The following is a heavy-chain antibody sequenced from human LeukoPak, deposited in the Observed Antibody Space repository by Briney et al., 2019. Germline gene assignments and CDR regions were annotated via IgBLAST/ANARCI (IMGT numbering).Heavy chain of an antibody. D-gene: IGHD3-22*01. CDR3: ARDLPSPYYDSSGYPSDSFDI. V-gene: IGHV4-4*07. CDR2: IYTSGST. J-gene: IGHJ3*02. Sequence: SETLSLTCTVSGGSISSYYWSWIRQPAGKGLEWIGRIYTSGSTYSNPSLKSRVTISVDTSKNQFSLRLSSVTAADTAVYYCARDLPSPYYDSSGYPSDSFDIWGQGTMVTVSS. CDR1: GGSISSYY.